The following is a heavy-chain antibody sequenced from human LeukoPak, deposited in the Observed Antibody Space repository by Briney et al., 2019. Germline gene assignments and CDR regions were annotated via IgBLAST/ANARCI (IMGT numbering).Heavy chain of an antibody. J-gene: IGHJ4*02. CDR2: ISGSGTST. V-gene: IGHV3-23*01. CDR3: AKDPSYYYGSSSG. D-gene: IGHD3-10*01. Sequence: GGSLRLSCVASGFTFSSYAMSWVRQAPGKGLEWVSAISGSGTSTNYADSVKGRFTISRDNSKNTLYLQMNSLRAEDTAVYYCAKDPSYYYGSSSGWGQGTLVTVSS. CDR1: GFTFSSYA.